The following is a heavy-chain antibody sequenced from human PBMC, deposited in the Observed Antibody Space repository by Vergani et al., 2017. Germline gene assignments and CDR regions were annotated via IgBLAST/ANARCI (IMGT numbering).Heavy chain of an antibody. V-gene: IGHV1-8*01. Sequence: QVQLVQSGAEVKKTGASVKVSCKASGYVFTSYDINWVRQATGQGLEWLGWMNPNTGNTGYAQRFQGRVVMTRDTSISTAYMELSRLRSDDTAVYYCARPRSPGYCSSTSCYGGNDAFDIWGQGTMVTVSS. D-gene: IGHD2-2*01. CDR2: MNPNTGNT. CDR3: ARPRSPGYCSSTSCYGGNDAFDI. CDR1: GYVFTSYD. J-gene: IGHJ3*02.